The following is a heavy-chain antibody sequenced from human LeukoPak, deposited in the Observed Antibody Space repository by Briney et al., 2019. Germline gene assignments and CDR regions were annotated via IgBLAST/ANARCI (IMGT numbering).Heavy chain of an antibody. V-gene: IGHV1-2*02. CDR2: INPNSRGT. D-gene: IGHD6-13*01. CDR3: ARVAQQLASWLDP. J-gene: IGHJ5*02. Sequence: ASVKVSCKASGYTFTDYHMHWVRQAPGQGLEWMGWINPNSRGTNYAQKFQGRVTMTRDTSISTVYMELSRLRSDDTAVYYCARVAQQLASWLDPWGQGTLVTVSS. CDR1: GYTFTDYH.